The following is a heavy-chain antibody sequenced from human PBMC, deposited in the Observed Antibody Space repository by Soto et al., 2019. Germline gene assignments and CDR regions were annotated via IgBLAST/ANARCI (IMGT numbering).Heavy chain of an antibody. CDR3: AKAPTAAGTYWVDY. D-gene: IGHD6-13*01. CDR1: RFTFSTYA. Sequence: GGSLRLSCAASRFTFSTYAMNWVRQAPGKGLEWVSTITSSGSSTYYADSVKGRFTISRDNSKNTLYLQMNSLRVDDTAIYYCAKAPTAAGTYWVDYWGQGALVTVSS. CDR2: ITSSGSST. V-gene: IGHV3-23*01. J-gene: IGHJ4*02.